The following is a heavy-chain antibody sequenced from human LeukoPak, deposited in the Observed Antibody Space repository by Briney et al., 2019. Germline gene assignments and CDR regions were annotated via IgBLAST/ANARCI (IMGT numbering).Heavy chain of an antibody. J-gene: IGHJ4*02. Sequence: PSQTLSLTCTVSGGSLNSGRNSWSWVRQSPGKGLEWIANIFYSGALFSRGDTYYNPSLKSRVTISVDTSKNQFSLKVRSVTAADTAVYYCASWRGYRGYDYGFDYWGQGTLVTVSS. CDR1: GGSLNSGRNS. CDR3: ASWRGYRGYDYGFDY. CDR2: IFYSGALFSRGDT. V-gene: IGHV4-30-4*07. D-gene: IGHD5-12*01.